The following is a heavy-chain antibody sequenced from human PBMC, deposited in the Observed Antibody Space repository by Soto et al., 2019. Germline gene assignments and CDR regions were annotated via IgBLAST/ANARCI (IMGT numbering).Heavy chain of an antibody. V-gene: IGHV1-69*01. CDR2: IIPIFGTA. CDR1: GGTFSSYA. Sequence: KVSCKASGGTFSSYAISWVRQAPGQGLEWMGGIIPIFGTANYAQKFQGRVTITADESTSTAYMELSSLRSEDTAVYYCARDMTAMIDYYYYYGMDVWGQGTTVTVSS. J-gene: IGHJ6*02. CDR3: ARDMTAMIDYYYYYGMDV. D-gene: IGHD5-18*01.